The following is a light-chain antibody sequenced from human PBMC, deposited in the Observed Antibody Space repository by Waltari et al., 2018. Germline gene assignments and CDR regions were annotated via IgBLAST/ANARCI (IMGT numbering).Light chain of an antibody. Sequence: QAGLTQPPSVSTGLRQTATLTCTGHNNNVGYEGATWLQQHQGHPPKLLFYRNNNRPSGISERFSASRSGSTASLTITGLQTEDEADYYCSAWDSSLSAWVFGGGTKLTVL. V-gene: IGLV10-54*04. J-gene: IGLJ3*02. CDR1: NNNVGYEG. CDR2: RNN. CDR3: SAWDSSLSAWV.